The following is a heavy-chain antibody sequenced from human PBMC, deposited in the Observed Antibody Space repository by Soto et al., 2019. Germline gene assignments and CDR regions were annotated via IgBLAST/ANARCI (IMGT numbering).Heavy chain of an antibody. J-gene: IGHJ4*02. V-gene: IGHV1-3*01. D-gene: IGHD6-19*01. CDR1: GHTFTSYA. CDR2: INAGNGNT. Sequence: ASVKVSCKASGHTFTSYAMPWVRQAPGQRLEWMGWINAGNGNTKYSQKFQGRVTITRDTSASTAYMELSSLRSEDTAVYYCAREAVAGISYYFDYWGQGTLVTVSS. CDR3: AREAVAGISYYFDY.